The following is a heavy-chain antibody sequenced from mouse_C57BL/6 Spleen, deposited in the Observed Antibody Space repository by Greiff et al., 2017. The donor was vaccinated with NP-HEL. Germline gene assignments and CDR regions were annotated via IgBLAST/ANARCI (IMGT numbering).Heavy chain of an antibody. J-gene: IGHJ3*01. CDR2: ILPGSGST. CDR3: ARRYGPLYGNFAY. CDR1: GYTFTGYW. V-gene: IGHV1-9*01. Sequence: QVQLKQSGAELMKPGASVKLSCKATGYTFTGYWIEWVKQRPGHGLEWIGEILPGSGSTNYNEKFKGKATFTADTSSNTACMQLSSLTTEDSAIYYCARRYGPLYGNFAYWGQGTLVTVSA. D-gene: IGHD2-1*01.